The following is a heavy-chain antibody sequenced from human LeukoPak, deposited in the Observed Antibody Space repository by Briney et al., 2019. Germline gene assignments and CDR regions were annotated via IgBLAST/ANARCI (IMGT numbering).Heavy chain of an antibody. CDR2: ISYDGSNK. D-gene: IGHD2-21*02. CDR3: ARSVVTYHDAFDI. Sequence: GGSLRLSCAASGFTFSSYAMHWVRQAPGKGLEWVAVISYDGSNKYYADSAKGRFTISRDNSKNTLYLQMNSLRAEDTAVYYCARSVVTYHDAFDIWGQGTMVTVSS. J-gene: IGHJ3*02. V-gene: IGHV3-30-3*01. CDR1: GFTFSSYA.